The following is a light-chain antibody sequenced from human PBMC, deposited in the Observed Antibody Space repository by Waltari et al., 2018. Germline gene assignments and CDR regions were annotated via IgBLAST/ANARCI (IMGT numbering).Light chain of an antibody. CDR3: CSYSTGGSWM. CDR1: SNNVADYNL. CDR2: YVP. J-gene: IGLJ3*02. Sequence: QSALTQPVSVSGSPGQSVTISCTGTSNNVADYNLVSWFQHHPDQAPKLLIFYVPKRPSGVSNRFSGSKSGNTASLTISGLQTEDEADYYCCSYSTGGSWMFGGGTKLTVL. V-gene: IGLV2-23*02.